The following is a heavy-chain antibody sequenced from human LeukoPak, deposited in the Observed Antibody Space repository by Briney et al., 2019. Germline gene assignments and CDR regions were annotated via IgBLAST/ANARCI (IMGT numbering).Heavy chain of an antibody. V-gene: IGHV4-38-2*02. J-gene: IGHJ4*02. CDR2: IYHSGST. CDR1: GYSISSPYY. D-gene: IGHD3-22*01. Sequence: SETLSLTCTVSGYSISSPYYWGWIRQPPGKGLEWIGSIYHSGSTDYNPSLKSRVTISVDTSKNQLSLKLSSVTAADTAVYYCARVAGYMIEDYFDYWGQGILVTVSS. CDR3: ARVAGYMIEDYFDY.